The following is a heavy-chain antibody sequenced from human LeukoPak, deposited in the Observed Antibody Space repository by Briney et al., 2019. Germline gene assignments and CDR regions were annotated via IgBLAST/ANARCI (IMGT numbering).Heavy chain of an antibody. CDR3: ARDQAPRYYSGSYYHAGYFDY. CDR2: ISGSGGST. Sequence: GGSLRLSCAASGFTFSSYGMSWVRQAPGKGLEWVSAISGSGGSTYYADSVKGRFTISRDNSKNTLYLQMNSLRAEDTAVYYCARDQAPRYYSGSYYHAGYFDYWGQGTLVTVSS. V-gene: IGHV3-23*01. J-gene: IGHJ4*02. CDR1: GFTFSSYG. D-gene: IGHD1-26*01.